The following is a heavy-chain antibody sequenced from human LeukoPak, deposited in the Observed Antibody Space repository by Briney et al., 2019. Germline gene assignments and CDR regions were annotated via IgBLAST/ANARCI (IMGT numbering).Heavy chain of an antibody. CDR2: INHSGST. Sequence: PSETLSLTCAVYGRSFSGYYWSWIRQPPGKGLEWIGEINHSGSTNYNPSLKSRVTISVDTSKNQFSLKLSSVTAADTAVYYCAGYCSSTSCQSTPWGQGTLVTVSS. CDR3: AGYCSSTSCQSTP. D-gene: IGHD2-2*01. CDR1: GRSFSGYY. J-gene: IGHJ5*02. V-gene: IGHV4-34*01.